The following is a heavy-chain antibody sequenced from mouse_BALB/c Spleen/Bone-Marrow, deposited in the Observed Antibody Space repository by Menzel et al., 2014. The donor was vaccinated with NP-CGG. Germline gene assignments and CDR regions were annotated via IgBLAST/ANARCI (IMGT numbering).Heavy chain of an antibody. Sequence: QVQLQQSGAELARPGASVKMSCRASGYTFTTYMIHWVRQRPGQGLEWIGYISPTSGYTNYNQKFKDKATLTADKYSSTAYMQLSSLTSEDSAVYYCARRDDGYVYFDYWGQGTTLTVSS. CDR1: GYTFTTYM. D-gene: IGHD2-3*01. CDR2: ISPTSGYT. CDR3: ARRDDGYVYFDY. J-gene: IGHJ2*01. V-gene: IGHV1-4*01.